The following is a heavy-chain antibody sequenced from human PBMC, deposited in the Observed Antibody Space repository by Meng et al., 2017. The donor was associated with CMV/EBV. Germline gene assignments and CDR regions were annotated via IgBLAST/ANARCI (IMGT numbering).Heavy chain of an antibody. V-gene: IGHV3-48*03. CDR3: ASQGRAARPGY. Sequence: GGSLRLSCAASGFAFSSYEMNWVRQAPGKGLEWISYISIGGTTRYYADSVMGRFTISRDNAKNSLYLQMNSLRVEDTAVSYCASQGRAARPGYWGQGTLVTVSS. CDR2: ISIGGTTR. D-gene: IGHD6-6*01. CDR1: GFAFSSYE. J-gene: IGHJ4*02.